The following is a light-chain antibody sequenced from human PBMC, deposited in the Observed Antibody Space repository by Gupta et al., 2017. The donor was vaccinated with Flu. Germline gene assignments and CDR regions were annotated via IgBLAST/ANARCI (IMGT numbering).Light chain of an antibody. Sequence: IVLTQFLLSLPVTHGEPASIPCRSSQSLLHSNGYNYLDWYLQKPGQSPKLLVYLGSNRAFGVPNRFSGSGSGTDFTLKISRVEAEDVGVYYCMQALQTPLTFGGGTKVEIK. CDR3: MQALQTPLT. CDR2: LGS. J-gene: IGKJ4*01. CDR1: QSLLHSNGYNY. V-gene: IGKV2-28*01.